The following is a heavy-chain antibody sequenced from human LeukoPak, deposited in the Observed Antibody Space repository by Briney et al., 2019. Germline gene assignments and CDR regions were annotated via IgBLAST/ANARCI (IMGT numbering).Heavy chain of an antibody. Sequence: SETLSLTCTVSNASITSHYWSWIRQAPGKGLEWIGYIYYSGSTNYNPSLKGRVTISIGTSKNLFSLKLNSLTAADTATYNCARGSGFYPLDFDYWGQGTLVTVSS. CDR3: ARGSGFYPLDFDY. CDR1: NASITSHY. D-gene: IGHD3-22*01. V-gene: IGHV4-59*08. J-gene: IGHJ4*02. CDR2: IYYSGST.